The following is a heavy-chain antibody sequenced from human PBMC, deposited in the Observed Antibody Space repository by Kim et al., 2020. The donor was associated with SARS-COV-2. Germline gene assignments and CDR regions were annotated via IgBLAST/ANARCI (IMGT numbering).Heavy chain of an antibody. V-gene: IGHV4-59*13. CDR1: GGSINNYY. D-gene: IGHD6-13*01. Sequence: SETLSLTCTVSGGSINNYYWSWIRQPPGKGLEWIAYIYYDGSTNYSPSFKSRVTIAVDTSKNQFSLNLRSVTAADTALYYCARHSNNWHIDFWGQGTLVTVSS. CDR3: ARHSNNWHIDF. CDR2: IYYDGST. J-gene: IGHJ4*02.